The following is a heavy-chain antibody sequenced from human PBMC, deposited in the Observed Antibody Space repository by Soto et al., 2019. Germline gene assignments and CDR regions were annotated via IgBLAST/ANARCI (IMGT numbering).Heavy chain of an antibody. Sequence: QVQLVESGGGVVQPGRSLRLSCAASGFTFSSYGMHWVRQAPGKGLEWVAVISYDGSNKYYADSVKGRFTISRDNSKNTLYLQMNSLRAEDTAVYYCAKDQRVPGCGSWFDPWGQGTLVTVSS. CDR3: AKDQRVPGCGSWFDP. V-gene: IGHV3-30*18. D-gene: IGHD6-25*01. CDR2: ISYDGSNK. CDR1: GFTFSSYG. J-gene: IGHJ5*02.